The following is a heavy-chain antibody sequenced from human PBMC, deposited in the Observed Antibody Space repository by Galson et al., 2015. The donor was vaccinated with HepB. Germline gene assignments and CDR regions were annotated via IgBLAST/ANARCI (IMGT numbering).Heavy chain of an antibody. CDR3: SKFRGAAAVIYYFDY. CDR1: GFTFSSNA. Sequence: SLRLPCAASGFTFSSNAMSWVRQAPGKGLDWVSGIFGGGSSNHAGSVKGRFTISRDNSKDTLYLQMNCLRADDTAIYYRSKFRGAAAVIYYFDYRGQGSLVTVSS. V-gene: IGHV3-23*01. CDR2: IFGGGSS. D-gene: IGHD2-15*01. J-gene: IGHJ4*02.